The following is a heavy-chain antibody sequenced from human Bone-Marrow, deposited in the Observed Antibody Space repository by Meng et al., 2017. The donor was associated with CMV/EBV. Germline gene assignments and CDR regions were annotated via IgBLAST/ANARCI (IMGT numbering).Heavy chain of an antibody. CDR1: GFTFDNYG. V-gene: IGHV3-20*04. D-gene: IGHD4-11*01. Sequence: GVSLKIACSPSGFTFDNYGMAWVRQAPGKGLEWVSGINWNGGSSGYIDSVKGRFTISRDNAQNSLYLQMNSLRAEATALYYCARVGYSNLKGDYYYAMNVWAKGTTATFPS. CDR3: ARVGYSNLKGDYYYAMNV. CDR2: INWNGGSS. J-gene: IGHJ6*04.